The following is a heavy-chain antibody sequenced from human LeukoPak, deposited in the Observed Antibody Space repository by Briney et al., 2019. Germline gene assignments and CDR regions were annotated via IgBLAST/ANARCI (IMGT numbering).Heavy chain of an antibody. Sequence: SETLSLTCTVSGVSISSGSYYWGWIRQPPGKGLEWIGSVFSSGSTSYNPSLKSRVTISVDTSRHQFSLEVSSVTAADTAVYYCASHSSGWRFDYWGQGTLVTVSS. CDR2: VFSSGST. CDR1: GVSISSGSYY. J-gene: IGHJ4*02. D-gene: IGHD6-19*01. CDR3: ASHSSGWRFDY. V-gene: IGHV4-39*01.